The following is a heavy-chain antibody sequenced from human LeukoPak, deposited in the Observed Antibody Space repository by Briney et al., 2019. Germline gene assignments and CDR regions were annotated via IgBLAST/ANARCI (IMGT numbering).Heavy chain of an antibody. V-gene: IGHV4-39*01. D-gene: IGHD6-13*01. CDR2: IYYSGST. CDR1: GGSITSRSYY. J-gene: IGHJ5*02. Sequence: SETLSLTCTVSGGSITSRSYYWAWIRQPPGKGLEWIASIYYSGSTYYNPSLKSRVTTSVDTSNNQFSLKLTSVTAADTAVYYCASSQYPIAAADNWFDPWGQGTLVTVSS. CDR3: ASSQYPIAAADNWFDP.